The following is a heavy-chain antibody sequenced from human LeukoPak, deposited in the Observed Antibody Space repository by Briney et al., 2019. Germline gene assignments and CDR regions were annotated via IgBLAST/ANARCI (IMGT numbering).Heavy chain of an antibody. CDR2: INHSGIT. CDR1: GRSFSGYY. J-gene: IGHJ5*02. D-gene: IGHD2-15*01. Sequence: SETLSLTCAVYGRSFSGYYWTWIRQTPGKGLEWIGEINHSGITDYNPSLRSRVTISVDTSKNQFSLKLSSVTAADTAIYYCARAVIVVAAATQRNWFDPWGQGTLVAVSS. CDR3: ARAVIVVAAATQRNWFDP. V-gene: IGHV4-34*01.